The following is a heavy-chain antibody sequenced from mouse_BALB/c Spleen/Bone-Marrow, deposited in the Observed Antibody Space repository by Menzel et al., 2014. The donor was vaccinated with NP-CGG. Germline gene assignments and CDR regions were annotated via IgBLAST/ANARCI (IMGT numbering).Heavy chain of an antibody. Sequence: VQLQQSGAELVRPGTSVKVSCKASGYAFTIYLIEWIKQRPGQGLEWIGVINPGSGGSNYNEKSKGKATLTADKSSSTAYMQLSSLTSDDSAVYFCARLGRDYFDYWGQGTTLTVSS. CDR3: ARLGRDYFDY. CDR1: GYAFTIYL. D-gene: IGHD4-1*01. V-gene: IGHV1-54*01. J-gene: IGHJ2*01. CDR2: INPGSGGS.